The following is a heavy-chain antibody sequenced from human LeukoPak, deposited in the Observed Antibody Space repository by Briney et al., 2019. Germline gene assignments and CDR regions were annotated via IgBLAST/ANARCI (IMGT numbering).Heavy chain of an antibody. CDR1: GYTFSSYG. D-gene: IGHD6-13*01. CDR2: ISVYNGNT. Sequence: ASVKVSCKASGYTFSSYGITWVRQAPGQGLEWMGWISVYNGNTNYAQKIQGRVTMSIDTSTSTAYMDLRSLRSDDTAMYYCARAHLIDAAGDYWGQGTLVTVSS. CDR3: ARAHLIDAAGDY. V-gene: IGHV1-18*01. J-gene: IGHJ4*02.